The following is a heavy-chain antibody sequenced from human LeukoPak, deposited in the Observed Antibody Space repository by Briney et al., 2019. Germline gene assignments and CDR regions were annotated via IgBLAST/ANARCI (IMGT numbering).Heavy chain of an antibody. CDR1: GGSFSGYY. CDR2: INHSGST. J-gene: IGHJ1*01. D-gene: IGHD6-19*01. V-gene: IGHV4-34*01. Sequence: SETLSLTCAVYGGSFSGYYWSWIRQPPGKGLEWIGEINHSGSTNYNPSLKSRVTISVDTSKNQFSLKLSSVTAADTAVYYCATRPGYSSGWYPAEYFQHWGQGTLVTVSS. CDR3: ATRPGYSSGWYPAEYFQH.